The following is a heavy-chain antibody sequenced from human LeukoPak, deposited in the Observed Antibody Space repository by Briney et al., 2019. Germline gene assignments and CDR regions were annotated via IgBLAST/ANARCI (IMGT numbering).Heavy chain of an antibody. Sequence: GGSLRLSCAASGFTFSSYWMSWVRQAPGKGLEWVANIKQDGSEKYYVDSVKGRFTISRDNAKNSLYLQTNSLRAEDTAVYYCAREMMVRGVIITQNFDYWGQGTLVTVSS. CDR1: GFTFSSYW. D-gene: IGHD3-10*01. V-gene: IGHV3-7*01. CDR2: IKQDGSEK. CDR3: AREMMVRGVIITQNFDY. J-gene: IGHJ4*02.